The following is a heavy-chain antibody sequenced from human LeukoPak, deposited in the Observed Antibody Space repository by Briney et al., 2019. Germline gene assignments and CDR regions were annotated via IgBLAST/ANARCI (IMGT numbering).Heavy chain of an antibody. D-gene: IGHD6-13*01. CDR3: ARPGIAATGAFDC. CDR1: GASISNYY. V-gene: IGHV4-59*08. Sequence: SETLSLTCTVSGASISNYYWSWVRLPPGKGLEWIAFIFYSGGTNYNPSLKSRVTMSLDTSKNQFSLRLSSVTAADTAVYFCARPGIAATGAFDCWGQGTLVTVSS. CDR2: IFYSGGT. J-gene: IGHJ4*02.